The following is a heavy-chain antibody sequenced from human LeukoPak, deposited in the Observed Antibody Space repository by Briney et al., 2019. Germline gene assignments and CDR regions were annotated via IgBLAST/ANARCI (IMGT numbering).Heavy chain of an antibody. D-gene: IGHD6-13*01. Sequence: GGSLRLSCAASGFTVSSNYMSWVRQAPGKGLEWVSVIYSGGSTYYADSVKGRFTISRHNSKNTLYLQMNSLRAEDTAVYYCARTPLSSSWYGWQDYFDYWGQGTLVTVSS. CDR2: IYSGGST. CDR3: ARTPLSSSWYGWQDYFDY. J-gene: IGHJ4*02. V-gene: IGHV3-53*04. CDR1: GFTVSSNY.